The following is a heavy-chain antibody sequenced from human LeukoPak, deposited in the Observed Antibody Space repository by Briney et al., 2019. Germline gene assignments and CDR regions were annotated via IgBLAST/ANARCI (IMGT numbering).Heavy chain of an antibody. CDR1: GVSIVSNYW. CDR3: ARDDHYYDSSGYYHFDY. D-gene: IGHD3-22*01. CDR2: IHHSGST. Sequence: PSETQSLTCAVSGVSIVSNYWWNWVRQSPGKGLEWIGQIHHSGSTIYNPSLKSRVAISVDKSRSQLSLKVDSVTAADSAVYYCARDDHYYDSSGYYHFDYWGQGTLVTVSS. V-gene: IGHV4-4*02. J-gene: IGHJ4*02.